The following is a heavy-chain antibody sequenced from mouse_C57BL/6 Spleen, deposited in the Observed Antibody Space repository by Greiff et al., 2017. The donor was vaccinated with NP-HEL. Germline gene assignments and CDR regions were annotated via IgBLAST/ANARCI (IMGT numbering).Heavy chain of an antibody. V-gene: IGHV5-6*02. CDR2: ISSGGSYT. CDR3: ERQGGSSYEDY. J-gene: IGHJ2*01. Sequence: EVKLVESGGDLVKPGGSLKLSCAASGFTFSSYGMSWVRQTPDKRLEWVATISSGGSYTYYPDSVKGRFTISRDNAKNTLYLQMSSLKSEDTAMYDCERQGGSSYEDYWGQGTTLTVSS. CDR1: GFTFSSYG. D-gene: IGHD1-1*01.